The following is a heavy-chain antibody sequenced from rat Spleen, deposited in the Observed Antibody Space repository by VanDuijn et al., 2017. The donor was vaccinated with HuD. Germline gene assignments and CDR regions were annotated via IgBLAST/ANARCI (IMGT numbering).Heavy chain of an antibody. Sequence: EVQLVESGGGLVQPGRSLKVSCAASGFTFSDYNMAWVRQAPKKGLEWVATIKTGGGIIYNRDSVKGRFTISRDNGKNTLYLQRDSLRSEETATYYCTRFSLDSGGFSWFAYWGQGTLVTVSS. J-gene: IGHJ3*01. D-gene: IGHD1-11*01. CDR1: GFTFSDYN. V-gene: IGHV5S11*01. CDR2: IKTGGGII. CDR3: TRFSLDSGGFSWFAY.